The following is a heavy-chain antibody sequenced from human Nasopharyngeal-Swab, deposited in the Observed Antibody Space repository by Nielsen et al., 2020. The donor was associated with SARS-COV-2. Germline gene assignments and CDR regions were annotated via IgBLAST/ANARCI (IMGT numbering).Heavy chain of an antibody. J-gene: IGHJ4*02. CDR1: GFTFGDYA. Sequence: GESLKISCTASGFTFGDYAMSWVRQAPGKGLEWVGFIRSKAYGGTTEYAASVKGRFTITRDEAKSIAHLQKNSMKTEDTDVYYCTRDPRPYYYDSSGPSGWGQGTLVTVSS. V-gene: IGHV3-49*04. D-gene: IGHD3-22*01. CDR3: TRDPRPYYYDSSGPSG. CDR2: IRSKAYGGTT.